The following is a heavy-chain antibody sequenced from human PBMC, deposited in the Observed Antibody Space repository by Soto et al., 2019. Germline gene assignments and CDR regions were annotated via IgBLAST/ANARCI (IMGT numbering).Heavy chain of an antibody. J-gene: IGHJ4*02. CDR2: IDWDDDK. D-gene: IGHD6-19*01. V-gene: IGHV2-70*01. CDR1: GFSLSTSGMS. CDR3: ARSNPLLSSGWPYYFDY. Sequence: SGPTLVNPTQTLTLTCTFSGFSLSTSGMSVSWIRQPPGKAQEWLALIDWDDDKYYSTSLKTRLTISKDTSKNQVVLTMTNMDPVDTATYFCARSNPLLSSGWPYYFDYWGQGTLVTVSS.